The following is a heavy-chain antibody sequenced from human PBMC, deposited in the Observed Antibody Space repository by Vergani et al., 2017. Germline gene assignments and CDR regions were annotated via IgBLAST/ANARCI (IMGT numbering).Heavy chain of an antibody. Sequence: EVQLLESGGGLVQPGGSLRLSCAASGFTFSSYSMNWVRQAPGKGLEWVSYISSSSSTIYYADSVKGRFTISRDNAKNSLYLQMNSLRAEDTAVYYCARNVLLWFGELYYFDYWGQGTLVTVSS. D-gene: IGHD3-10*01. J-gene: IGHJ4*02. CDR2: ISSSSSTI. CDR1: GFTFSSYS. CDR3: ARNVLLWFGELYYFDY. V-gene: IGHV3-48*01.